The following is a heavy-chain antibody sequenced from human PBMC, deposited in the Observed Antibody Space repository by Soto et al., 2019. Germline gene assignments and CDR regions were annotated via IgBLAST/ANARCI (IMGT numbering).Heavy chain of an antibody. D-gene: IGHD3-22*01. J-gene: IGHJ4*02. CDR3: ARDPDSSGYYYFDY. V-gene: IGHV3-64*01. CDR2: ISSYGGST. CDR1: GFTFSSYA. Sequence: EVQLVESGGGLVQPGGSLRLSCAASGFTFSSYAMHWVRQAPGKGLEYVSAISSYGGSTYYANSVKGRFTISRDNSKNTLYLQMVSRRAEDMAVYYCARDPDSSGYYYFDYWGQGTLVTVSS.